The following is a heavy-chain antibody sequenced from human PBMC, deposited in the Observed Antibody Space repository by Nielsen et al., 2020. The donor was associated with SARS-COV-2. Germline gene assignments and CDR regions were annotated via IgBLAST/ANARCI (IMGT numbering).Heavy chain of an antibody. Sequence: SETLSLTCTVSGGSISSSSYYWGWIRQPPGKGLEWIGSFYYSGSTYYNPSLKSRVTISVDTSKNQFSLKLSSVTAADTAVYFCARGKDSSSWHWFDPWGQGTLVTVSS. CDR1: GGSISSSSYY. J-gene: IGHJ5*02. V-gene: IGHV4-39*07. D-gene: IGHD6-13*01. CDR3: ARGKDSSSWHWFDP. CDR2: FYYSGST.